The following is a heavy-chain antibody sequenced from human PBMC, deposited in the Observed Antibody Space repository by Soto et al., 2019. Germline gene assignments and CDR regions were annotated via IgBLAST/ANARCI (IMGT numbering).Heavy chain of an antibody. J-gene: IGHJ4*02. CDR1: GFTFTRYS. CDR3: ARESEDLTSNFDY. CDR2: ISSTTNYI. V-gene: IGHV3-21*06. Sequence: PGGSLRLSCAASGFTFTRYSMNWVRQAPGKWLEWVSSISSTTNYIYYGDSMKGRFNISRDNAKNSLYLEMNSLRAEDTAVYYCARESEDLTSNFDYWGQGXLVTVYS.